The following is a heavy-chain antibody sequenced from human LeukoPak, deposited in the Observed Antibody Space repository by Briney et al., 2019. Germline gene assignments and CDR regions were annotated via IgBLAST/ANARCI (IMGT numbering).Heavy chain of an antibody. D-gene: IGHD2-2*02. CDR1: GFTFSSYD. Sequence: PGGTLRLSCAASGFTFSSYDMSWVRQAPGKGLEWVSTISGSGGTTNFADSVKGRSATSRENSKNTLYLQMNSLRAADTAKYYCAKASRRHCSTTLCYTLDYWGQGTLVTVSS. J-gene: IGHJ4*02. V-gene: IGHV3-23*01. CDR3: AKASRRHCSTTLCYTLDY. CDR2: ISGSGGTT.